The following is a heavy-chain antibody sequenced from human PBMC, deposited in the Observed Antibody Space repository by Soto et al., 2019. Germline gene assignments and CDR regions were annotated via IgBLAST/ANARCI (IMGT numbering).Heavy chain of an antibody. CDR1: GGTFNSYT. D-gene: IGHD5-18*01. J-gene: IGHJ5*02. Sequence: QEQLVQSGAEVKKPGSSVKVSCKASGGTFNSYTINWVRLAPRQGLEWMGAIIPVYGRSTYAQMFQGRVTFTAEKSTNTIYMQLSSLRSDDTAAYFCTISGGYSYNLAFDHWGQGTLVTVSS. V-gene: IGHV1-69*06. CDR2: IIPVYGRS. CDR3: TISGGYSYNLAFDH.